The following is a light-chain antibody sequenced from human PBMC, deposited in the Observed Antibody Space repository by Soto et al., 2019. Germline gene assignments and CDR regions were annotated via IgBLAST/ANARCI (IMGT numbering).Light chain of an antibody. CDR2: EVT. V-gene: IGLV2-14*01. Sequence: QSVLTQPASVSGSPGQSITISCSGTSSDVGAYNFVSWYQLHPGRAPKLIISEVTVRPSGVSHRFFGSKSGNSASLTISGLQAEDEADYYCSSYTTTNTPYVFGSGTKLTVL. J-gene: IGLJ1*01. CDR1: SSDVGAYNF. CDR3: SSYTTTNTPYV.